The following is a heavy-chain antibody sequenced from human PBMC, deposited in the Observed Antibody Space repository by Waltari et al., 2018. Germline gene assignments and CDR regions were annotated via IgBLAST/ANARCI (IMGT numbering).Heavy chain of an antibody. CDR3: ARGFGSAIRGIYYYAMDV. Sequence: QVQLQESGPGLVKPSQTLSLTCTVSGDSINSDSYFWHWLRQPAGKGLEWIGRVYMSGGTNFNPSLKSRLTISMDTSKKQVSLQLSSVTAADTAIYYCARGFGSAIRGIYYYAMDVWGQGTTVTVSS. CDR2: VYMSGGT. CDR1: GDSINSDSYF. J-gene: IGHJ6*02. D-gene: IGHD3-10*01. V-gene: IGHV4-61*02.